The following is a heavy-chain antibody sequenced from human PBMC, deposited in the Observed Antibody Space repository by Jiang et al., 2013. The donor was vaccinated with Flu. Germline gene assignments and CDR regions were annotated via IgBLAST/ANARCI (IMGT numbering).Heavy chain of an antibody. CDR3: AKEVGATEPYYYYGMDV. V-gene: IGHV3-23*01. J-gene: IGHJ6*04. CDR2: ISGSGGST. CDR1: GFTFSSYA. Sequence: VQLLESGGGLVQPGGSLRLSCAASGFTFSSYAMSWVRQAPGKGLEWVSAISGSGGSTYYADSVKGRFTISRDNSKNTLYLQMNSLRAEDTAVYYCAKEVGATEPYYYYGMDVWGKGTTVTVSS. D-gene: IGHD1-26*01.